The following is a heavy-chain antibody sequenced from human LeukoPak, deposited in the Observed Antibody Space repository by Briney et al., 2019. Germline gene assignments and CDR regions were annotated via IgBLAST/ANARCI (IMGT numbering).Heavy chain of an antibody. CDR1: GFTFSSYS. Sequence: GGSLRLSCAASGFTFSSYSRHWVRQAPGKGLEWVAVISYDGSNKYYAESVKGRFTISRDNSKNTLYLQMNSLRAEDTAVYYCARDYYDSSGYPKNDYWGQGTLVTVSS. J-gene: IGHJ4*02. D-gene: IGHD3-22*01. CDR2: ISYDGSNK. V-gene: IGHV3-30-3*01. CDR3: ARDYYDSSGYPKNDY.